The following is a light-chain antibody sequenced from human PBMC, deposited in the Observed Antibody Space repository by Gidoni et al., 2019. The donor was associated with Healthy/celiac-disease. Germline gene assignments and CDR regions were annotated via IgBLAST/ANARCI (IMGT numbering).Light chain of an antibody. J-gene: IGKJ4*01. CDR1: QSISSY. V-gene: IGKV1-39*01. CDR2: AAS. CDR3: QQSYSTLSLT. Sequence: DIQMTQSPSSLSASVGDRVTITCRASQSISSYLNWYQQKPGKAPKLLIYAASSLQSGVPPRFIGSGSGTDFTLTISSLQPEDFATYYCQQSYSTLSLTFGGGTKVEIK.